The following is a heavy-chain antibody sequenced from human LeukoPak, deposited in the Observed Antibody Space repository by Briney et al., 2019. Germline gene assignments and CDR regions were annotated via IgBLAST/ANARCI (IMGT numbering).Heavy chain of an antibody. CDR2: ISGSGGST. CDR3: AKDVGFLEWLVCFDY. Sequence: GGSLRLSCAANGFTFSSYAMSWVRQAPGKGLEWVSGISGSGGSTYYAASVKGRFTISRDNPKNTLYLQMNGLRAEDTALYYCAKDVGFLEWLVCFDYWGQGTLVTVSS. J-gene: IGHJ4*02. CDR1: GFTFSSYA. D-gene: IGHD3-3*01. V-gene: IGHV3-23*01.